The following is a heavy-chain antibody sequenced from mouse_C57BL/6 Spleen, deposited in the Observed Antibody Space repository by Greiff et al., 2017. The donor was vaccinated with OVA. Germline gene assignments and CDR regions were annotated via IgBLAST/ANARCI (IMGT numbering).Heavy chain of an antibody. CDR3: AKGVYYYGSSYGYFDV. D-gene: IGHD1-1*01. V-gene: IGHV1-80*01. CDR1: GYAFSSYW. Sequence: VQLQQSGAELVKPGASVKISCKASGYAFSSYWMNWVKQRPGKGLEWIGQIYPGDGDTNYNGKFKGKATLTADKSSSTAYMQLSSLTSEDSAVYFCAKGVYYYGSSYGYFDVWGTGTTVTVSS. CDR2: IYPGDGDT. J-gene: IGHJ1*03.